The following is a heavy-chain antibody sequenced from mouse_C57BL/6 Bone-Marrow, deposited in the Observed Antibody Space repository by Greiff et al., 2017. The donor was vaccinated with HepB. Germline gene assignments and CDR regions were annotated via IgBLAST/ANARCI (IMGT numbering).Heavy chain of an antibody. CDR2: ISSGGSYT. CDR1: GFTFSSYG. J-gene: IGHJ2*01. CDR3: ARSGCLYYFDY. V-gene: IGHV5-6*01. Sequence: EVMLVESGGDLVKPGGSLKLSCAASGFTFSSYGMSWVRQTPDKRLEWVATISSGGSYTYYPDSVKGRFTISRDNAKNTLYLQMSSLKSEDTAMYYCARSGCLYYFDYWGQGTTLTVSS. D-gene: IGHD4-1*01.